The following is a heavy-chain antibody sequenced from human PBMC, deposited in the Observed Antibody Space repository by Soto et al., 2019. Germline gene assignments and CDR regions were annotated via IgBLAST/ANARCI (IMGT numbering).Heavy chain of an antibody. Sequence: GFTFSSYWMSWVRQAPGKGLEWVANIKQDGSEKYYVDSVKGRFTISRDNAKNSLYLQMNSLRAEDMAVYYCAREKRSYPYWGQGTLVTVSS. V-gene: IGHV3-7*01. J-gene: IGHJ4*02. CDR3: AREKRSYPY. CDR1: GFTFSSYW. CDR2: IKQDGSEK.